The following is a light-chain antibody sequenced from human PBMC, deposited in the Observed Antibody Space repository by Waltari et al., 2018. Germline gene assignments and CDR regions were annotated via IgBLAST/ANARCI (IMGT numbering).Light chain of an antibody. V-gene: IGKV1-39*01. CDR1: HNISNY. CDR2: GAS. Sequence: DIQMTQSPSSLSASGGDRFTITCRASHNISNYLSWYNQKPGKAPKFLMFGASSLQSGVPSRFSGSGSGTDFTLTISSLQPEDFATYYCQQSYGTPRTFGQGTKVEI. CDR3: QQSYGTPRT. J-gene: IGKJ1*01.